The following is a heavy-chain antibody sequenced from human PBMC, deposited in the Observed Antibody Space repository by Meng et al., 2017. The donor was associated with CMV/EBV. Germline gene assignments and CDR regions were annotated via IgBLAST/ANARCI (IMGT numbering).Heavy chain of an antibody. Sequence: GESLKISCAASGFTFSSYAMHWVRQAPGKGLEWVAVISYDGSNKYYADSVKGRFTISRDNSKNTLYLQMNSLRAEDTAVYYCAKDPLSGFNTVTTGEWGQGTLVTVSS. J-gene: IGHJ4*02. CDR2: ISYDGSNK. V-gene: IGHV3-30*04. CDR1: GFTFSSYA. CDR3: AKDPLSGFNTVTTGE. D-gene: IGHD4-17*01.